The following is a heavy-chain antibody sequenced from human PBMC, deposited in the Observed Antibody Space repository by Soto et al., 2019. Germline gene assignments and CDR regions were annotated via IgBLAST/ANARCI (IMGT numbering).Heavy chain of an antibody. J-gene: IGHJ5*02. CDR3: ARSYYNILTGYYT. V-gene: IGHV4-59*12. CDR2: MYSSGTI. D-gene: IGHD3-9*01. Sequence: PSETLSLTCTVSGGSMSGYYWNWIRQPPGKGLEWIGYMYSSGTIRYNPSLKSRVSISIDTSKSQISLTLTSVTAADTAVYYCARSYYNILTGYYTWGQGIQVTVSS. CDR1: GGSMSGYY.